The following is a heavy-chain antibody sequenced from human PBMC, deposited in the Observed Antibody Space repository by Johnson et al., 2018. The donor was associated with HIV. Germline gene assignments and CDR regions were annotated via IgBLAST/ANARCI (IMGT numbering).Heavy chain of an antibody. CDR2: IPYDGSNT. V-gene: IGHV3-30*18. D-gene: IGHD3-10*01. J-gene: IGHJ3*02. CDR1: RFTFSRYG. CDR3: AKDLPLVQGIIMGGGAFDI. Sequence: QVQLVESGGGLVQPGRSLRLSCAASRFTFSRYGMHWVRQAPGKGLEWVAVIPYDGSNTYYADSGKGRFTISRHNSKNTLYLQMNSLRAEDTAVYYCAKDLPLVQGIIMGGGAFDIWGQGTMVTVSS.